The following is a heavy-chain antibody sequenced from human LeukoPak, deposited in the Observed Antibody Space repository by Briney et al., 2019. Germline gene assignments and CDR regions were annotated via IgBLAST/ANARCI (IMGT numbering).Heavy chain of an antibody. CDR1: GFTFSSYG. CDR3: AKGTTVTYYYMDV. D-gene: IGHD4-11*01. J-gene: IGHJ6*03. Sequence: GGSLRLSCAASGFTFSSYGMHWVRQAPGKGLEWVAVISYDGSNKYYADSVKGRFTISRDNSKNTLYLQMNSLRAEDTAVYYCAKGTTVTYYYMDVWGKGTTVTVSS. V-gene: IGHV3-30*18. CDR2: ISYDGSNK.